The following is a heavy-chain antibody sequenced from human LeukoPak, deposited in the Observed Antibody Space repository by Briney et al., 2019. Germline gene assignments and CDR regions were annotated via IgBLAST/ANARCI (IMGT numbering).Heavy chain of an antibody. J-gene: IGHJ4*02. CDR3: ARSYNFDY. CDR1: GGSISSGGYS. CDR2: IYHSGST. Sequence: SETLSLTCAVSGGSISSGGYSWSWIRQPPGKGLEWIGYIYHSGSTYYNPSLKSRVTISVDTSKNQFSLKLSSVTAADTAVYYCARSYNFDYWGQGTLVTVSS. V-gene: IGHV4-30-2*01. D-gene: IGHD1-14*01.